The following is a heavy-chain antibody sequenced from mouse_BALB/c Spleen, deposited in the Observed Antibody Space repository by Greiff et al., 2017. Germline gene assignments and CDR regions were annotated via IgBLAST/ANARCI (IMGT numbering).Heavy chain of an antibody. CDR1: GYTFTSYW. CDR2: IDPSDSYT. D-gene: IGHD2-3*01. Sequence: VQLQQPGAELVKPEASVKLSCKASGYTFTSYWMHWVKQRPGQGLEWIGEIDPSDSYTNYNQKFKGKATLTVDKSSSTAYMQLSSLTSEDSAVYYCARGGLLPFDYWGQGTTLTVSS. V-gene: IGHV1-69*02. J-gene: IGHJ2*01. CDR3: ARGGLLPFDY.